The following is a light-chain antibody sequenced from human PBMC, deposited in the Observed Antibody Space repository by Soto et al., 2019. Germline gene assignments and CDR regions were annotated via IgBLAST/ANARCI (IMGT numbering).Light chain of an antibody. CDR2: DAS. Sequence: ILMTQSPATLSVSPGERATLSCTASQGVSNNLAWYQQKRGQAPRLLIYDASTRATGIPARLSGSRSGTDITLTIGGLQSEDFAVYYCQQYNNWPPRTFGQGTNVEIK. J-gene: IGKJ1*01. V-gene: IGKV3-15*01. CDR3: QQYNNWPPRT. CDR1: QGVSNN.